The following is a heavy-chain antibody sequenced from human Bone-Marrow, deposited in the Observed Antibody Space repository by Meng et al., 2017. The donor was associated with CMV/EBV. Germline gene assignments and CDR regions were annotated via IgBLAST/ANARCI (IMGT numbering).Heavy chain of an antibody. Sequence: ASVKVSCKASGYTFTGYYMHWVRQAPGQGLEWMGWINPNSGGTNYAQKFQGRVTMTRDTSISTAYMELSRLRSDDTAVYYCARVYLRSQTKYCSSTSCSSRDYWGQGTLVTVSS. J-gene: IGHJ4*02. V-gene: IGHV1-2*02. D-gene: IGHD2-2*01. CDR3: ARVYLRSQTKYCSSTSCSSRDY. CDR2: INPNSGGT. CDR1: GYTFTGYY.